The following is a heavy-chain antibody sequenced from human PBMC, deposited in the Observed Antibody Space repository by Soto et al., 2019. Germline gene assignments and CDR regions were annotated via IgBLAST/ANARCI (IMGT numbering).Heavy chain of an antibody. CDR1: GYTFTSYG. Sequence: QVQLVQSGAEVKKPGASVKVSCKASGYTFTSYGFSWVRQAPGQGLEWMGWISTYNGNTNYAQKLQGRVTMTTDTSTSTAYMELRSLRSDDTAAYYCARSGSGAAYYYHGLDVWGQGTTVTVSS. J-gene: IGHJ6*02. CDR3: ARSGSGAAYYYHGLDV. D-gene: IGHD6-25*01. CDR2: ISTYNGNT. V-gene: IGHV1-18*04.